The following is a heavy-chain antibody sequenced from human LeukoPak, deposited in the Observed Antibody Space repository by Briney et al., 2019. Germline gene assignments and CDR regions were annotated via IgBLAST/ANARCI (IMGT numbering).Heavy chain of an antibody. CDR1: GFTFSSYS. D-gene: IGHD6-6*01. CDR3: AKVSGRAARPEITEIDF. J-gene: IGHJ4*02. V-gene: IGHV3-48*01. CDR2: ISSSSSTI. Sequence: GGSLRLSCAASGFTFSSYSMNWVRQAPGKGLEWVSYISSSSSTIYYADSVKGRFTISRDNAKNSLYLQMNSLRAEDTAVYYCAKVSGRAARPEITEIDFRGQGTLVTVSS.